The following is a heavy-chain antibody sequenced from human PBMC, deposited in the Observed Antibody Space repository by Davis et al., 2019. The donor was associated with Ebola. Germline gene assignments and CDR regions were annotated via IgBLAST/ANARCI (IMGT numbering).Heavy chain of an antibody. CDR3: AREYYYYGMDV. Sequence: GESLKISCAASGFTFSSYEMNWVRQAPGKGLEWVAVISYDGSNKYYADSVKGRFTISRDNSKNTLYLQMNSLRAEDTAVYYCAREYYYYGMDVWGQGTTVTVSS. V-gene: IGHV3-30-3*01. J-gene: IGHJ6*02. CDR2: ISYDGSNK. CDR1: GFTFSSYE.